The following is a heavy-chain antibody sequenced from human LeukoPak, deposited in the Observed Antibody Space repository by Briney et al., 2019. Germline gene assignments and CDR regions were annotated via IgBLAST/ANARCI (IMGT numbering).Heavy chain of an antibody. Sequence: GGSLRLSCAASGFTFDDYAMHWVRQAPGKGLEWVSGISWNSGSIGYADSVKGRFTISRDNAKNSLYLQMNSLRAEDTALYYCAKEAVGASIDYWGQGTLVTVSS. CDR3: AKEAVGASIDY. V-gene: IGHV3-9*01. CDR1: GFTFDDYA. CDR2: ISWNSGSI. D-gene: IGHD1-26*01. J-gene: IGHJ4*02.